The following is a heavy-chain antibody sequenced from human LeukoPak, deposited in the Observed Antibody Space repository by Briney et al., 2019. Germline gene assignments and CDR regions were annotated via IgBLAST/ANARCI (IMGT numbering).Heavy chain of an antibody. D-gene: IGHD5-24*01. J-gene: IGHJ4*02. CDR3: ARDGAEMATIPFDY. Sequence: PGGSLRLSCAASGFTFSSYGMHWIRQAPGKGLEWVAFIRYDESDKYYADSVKGRFTISRDNSKNTLYLQMNSLRAEDTAVYYCARDGAEMATIPFDYWGQGTLVTVSS. V-gene: IGHV3-30*02. CDR1: GFTFSSYG. CDR2: IRYDESDK.